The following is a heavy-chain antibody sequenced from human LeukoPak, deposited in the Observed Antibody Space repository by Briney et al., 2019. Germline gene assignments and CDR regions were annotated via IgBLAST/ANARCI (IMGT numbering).Heavy chain of an antibody. D-gene: IGHD5-18*01. CDR2: ISSSSSYI. J-gene: IGHJ4*02. CDR1: GFTFSSYS. CDR3: ARRGYSYGYADDY. Sequence: GGSLRLSCAASGFTFSSYSMNWVRQAPGKGLEWVSSISSSSSYIYYADSVKGRFTISRDNAKNSLYLQMNSLRAEDTPVYYCARRGYSYGYADDYWGQGTLVTVSS. V-gene: IGHV3-21*01.